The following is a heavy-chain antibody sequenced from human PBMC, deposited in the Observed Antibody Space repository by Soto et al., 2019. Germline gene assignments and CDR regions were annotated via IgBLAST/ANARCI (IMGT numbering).Heavy chain of an antibody. CDR3: VRGMVRGVRGKSYFDY. V-gene: IGHV4-30-4*08. J-gene: IGHJ4*02. D-gene: IGHD3-10*01. Sequence: PSETLSLTCTVSGVSISSGGYYWSWIRQHPGKGLEWIGYIYYSGSTYYNPSLKSRVTISVDTSKNQFSLKLSSVTAADTAVYYCVRGMVRGVRGKSYFDYWGQGTLVTVSS. CDR1: GVSISSGGYY. CDR2: IYYSGST.